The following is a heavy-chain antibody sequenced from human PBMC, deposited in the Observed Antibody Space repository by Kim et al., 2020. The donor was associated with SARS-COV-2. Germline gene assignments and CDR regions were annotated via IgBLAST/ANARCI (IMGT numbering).Heavy chain of an antibody. D-gene: IGHD5-18*01. CDR3: TNRPGAMDYDS. V-gene: IGHV3-23*01. CDR1: GFTFSSFA. CDR2: ITTTGHTT. J-gene: IGHJ4*02. Sequence: GGSLRLSCVASGFTFSSFAMRWVRQAPGKGLEWVSGITTTGHTTYYADSVKGRFTISRDNSKNTLYLQMDSLKAVDTAVYYCTNRPGAMDYDSWGQGTLVTVSS.